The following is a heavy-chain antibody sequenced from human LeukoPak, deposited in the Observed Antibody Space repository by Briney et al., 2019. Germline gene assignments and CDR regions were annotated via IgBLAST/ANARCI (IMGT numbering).Heavy chain of an antibody. J-gene: IGHJ3*02. V-gene: IGHV3-23*01. CDR3: ARARAGSRNAFDM. Sequence: PGASLRLSCAASGFTFSSYAMSWVRQAPGKGLEWVSAISGSGGSTYYADSVKGRFTISRDNAKNTLYLQMNSLRVDDTAVYYCARARAGSRNAFDMWGQGTMVTVSS. CDR2: ISGSGGST. CDR1: GFTFSSYA.